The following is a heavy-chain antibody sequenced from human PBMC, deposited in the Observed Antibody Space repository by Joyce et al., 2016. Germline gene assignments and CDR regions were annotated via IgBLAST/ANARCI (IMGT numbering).Heavy chain of an antibody. Sequence: QVQLQEWGAGLLKPSETLSLTCAVYGGSLRGYYWSLIRQAPGIGLEWIGEVNDRGRTNYNPSLKIRATTSMNTSKNQFSLRLTTVTAADTAVYFCARARRGIILARGEMGEYLQHWGRGTVVIVSS. CDR3: ARARRGIILARGEMGEYLQH. CDR2: VNDRGRT. CDR1: GGSLRGYY. J-gene: IGHJ1*01. D-gene: IGHD3-10*01. V-gene: IGHV4-34*01.